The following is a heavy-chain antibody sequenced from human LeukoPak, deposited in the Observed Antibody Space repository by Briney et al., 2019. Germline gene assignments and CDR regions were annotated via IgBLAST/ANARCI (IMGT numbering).Heavy chain of an antibody. D-gene: IGHD5-12*01. CDR3: ARDKSRWSGYDYVDY. CDR1: GCTFSSYS. V-gene: IGHV3-21*01. J-gene: IGHJ4*02. Sequence: PGGSLRLSCAASGCTFSSYSMNWVLQAPGKGLEWVSSISSSSSYIYYADSVKGRFTISRDNAKNSLYLQMNSLRAEDTAVYYCARDKSRWSGYDYVDYWGQGTLVTVSS. CDR2: ISSSSSYI.